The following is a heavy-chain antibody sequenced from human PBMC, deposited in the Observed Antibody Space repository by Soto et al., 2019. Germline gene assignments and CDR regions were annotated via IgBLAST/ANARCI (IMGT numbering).Heavy chain of an antibody. J-gene: IGHJ4*02. Sequence: QAQLPESVPRLLKRTQPLSLPCPGSAGYIRIGGSYWSWIIQHPGNRLQWIGYIYYSGSTYYNPSLKSRVTISVDASTSLFDLKLSTVTAADTTVYYCASQDNYYCSEIRRDYWGQGTPVAVTS. V-gene: IGHV4-31*03. CDR1: AGYIRIGGSY. CDR2: IYYSGST. CDR3: ASQDNYYCSEIRRDY. D-gene: IGHD3-10*01.